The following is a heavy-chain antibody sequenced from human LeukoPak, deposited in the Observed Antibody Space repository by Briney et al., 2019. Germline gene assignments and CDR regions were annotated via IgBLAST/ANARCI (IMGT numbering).Heavy chain of an antibody. D-gene: IGHD4-17*01. CDR1: GFTVSSNY. CDR3: ARGDYGEGYFDY. V-gene: IGHV3-53*01. CDR2: IYSGGST. J-gene: IGHJ4*02. Sequence: GGSLRLSCAASGFTVSSNYMSWVRQAPGKGLEWVSVIYSGGSTYYADSVKGRFTTSRDNSKNTLYLQMNSLRAEDTAVYYCARGDYGEGYFDYWGQGTLVTVSS.